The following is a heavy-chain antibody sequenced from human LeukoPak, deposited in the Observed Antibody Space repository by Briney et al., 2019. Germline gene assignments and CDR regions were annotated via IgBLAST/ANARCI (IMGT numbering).Heavy chain of an antibody. J-gene: IGHJ5*02. CDR1: GGSISTYY. V-gene: IGHV4-59*01. CDR2: IYYSGST. Sequence: PSETVSLTCTVSGGSISTYYWSWIRQPPGKGLEWIGYIYYSGSTYYNPSLKSRVTILVATSKNQFSLKLSSVTAADTAVYFCARGATNWFDPWGQGTLVTVSS. CDR3: ARGATNWFDP.